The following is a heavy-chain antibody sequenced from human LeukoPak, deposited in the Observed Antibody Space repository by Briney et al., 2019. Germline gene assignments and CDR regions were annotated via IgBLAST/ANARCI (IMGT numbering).Heavy chain of an antibody. CDR1: GGSISSYY. CDR3: ARNYHGGLDP. Sequence: SETLSLTCTVSGGSISSYYWSWIRQPPGKGLEWIGYIYYSGSTNYNPSLKSRVTISVDTSKNQFSLKLSFVTAADTAVYYCARNYHGGLDPWGQGTLVIVSS. J-gene: IGHJ5*02. D-gene: IGHD5-24*01. V-gene: IGHV4-59*12. CDR2: IYYSGST.